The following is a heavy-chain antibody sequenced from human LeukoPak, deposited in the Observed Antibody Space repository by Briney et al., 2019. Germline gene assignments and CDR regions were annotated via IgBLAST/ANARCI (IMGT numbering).Heavy chain of an antibody. V-gene: IGHV3-9*01. CDR2: ITWDGYKI. D-gene: IGHD5-18*01. J-gene: IGHJ4*02. Sequence: PGGSPRLSCEASGFIFDDYVMYWVRQSPGKGLEWVSGITWDGYKIDYVDSVKGRFTISRDNARNSLFLQMNRVRVEDTAFYYCVKGYSSSWSGYFDSWGQGTLVTVAS. CDR1: GFIFDDYV. CDR3: VKGYSSSWSGYFDS.